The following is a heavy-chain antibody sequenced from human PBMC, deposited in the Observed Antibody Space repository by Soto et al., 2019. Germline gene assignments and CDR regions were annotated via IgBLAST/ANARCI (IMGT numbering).Heavy chain of an antibody. CDR2: ISHDADNE. CDR3: VKSVAGSYHF. J-gene: IGHJ4*02. Sequence: GGSLRLCCAASGYSFRSYAMHWVRQAPGKGLEFVSVISHDADNEYYADSVKGRFTISRDNSKNTVYLQMSGLRTDDTSIYYCVKSVAGSYHFWGRGTLVTVSS. D-gene: IGHD1-26*01. CDR1: GYSFRSYA. V-gene: IGHV3-64D*06.